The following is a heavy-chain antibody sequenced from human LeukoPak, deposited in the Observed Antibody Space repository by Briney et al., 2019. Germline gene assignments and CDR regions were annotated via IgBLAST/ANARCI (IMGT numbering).Heavy chain of an antibody. V-gene: IGHV1-46*01. CDR1: GYTFTSYY. CDR2: IDPSGGST. J-gene: IGHJ6*03. CDR3: ARHRRVGIELWLGYMDV. Sequence: ASVKVSCKASGYTFTSYYLHWVRQAPGQGLEWMGLIDPSGGSTTYAQKFQGRVTMTRDMSTSTVYMELSSLRSEDTAVYYCARHRRVGIELWLGYMDVWGKGTTVTVSS. D-gene: IGHD5-18*01.